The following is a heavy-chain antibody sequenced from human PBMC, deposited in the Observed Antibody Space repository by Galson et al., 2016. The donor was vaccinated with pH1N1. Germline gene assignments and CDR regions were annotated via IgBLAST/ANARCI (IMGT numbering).Heavy chain of an antibody. Sequence: SLRLSCAASGFTFHAYTMHWVRQTPGKGLEWVSLVSWDGGSTYYADYVKGRFTVSRDNSKNSLYLQMNSLRSEDTALYYCAKEIQRGSYGMDVWGRGTTVTVSS. D-gene: IGHD3-16*01. J-gene: IGHJ6*02. CDR1: GFTFHAYT. CDR3: AKEIQRGSYGMDV. CDR2: VSWDGGST. V-gene: IGHV3-43*01.